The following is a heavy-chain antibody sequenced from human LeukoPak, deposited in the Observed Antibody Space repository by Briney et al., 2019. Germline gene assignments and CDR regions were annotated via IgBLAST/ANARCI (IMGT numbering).Heavy chain of an antibody. CDR2: INGYGSST. J-gene: IGHJ4*02. Sequence: GGSLRLSCAASGFTFISYWMHWVRQAPGKGMVWVSRINGYGSSTDFADSVKGRFTISRDNAKNTLYLQMNSLRAEDTAVYYCARDAPGNTALDYWGQGTLVTVSS. V-gene: IGHV3-74*01. D-gene: IGHD5-18*01. CDR1: GFTFISYW. CDR3: ARDAPGNTALDY.